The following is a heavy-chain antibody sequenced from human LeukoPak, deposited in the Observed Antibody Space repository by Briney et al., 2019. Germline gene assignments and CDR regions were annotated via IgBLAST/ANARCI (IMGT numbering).Heavy chain of an antibody. CDR1: GFTVSGNY. Sequence: GGSLRLSCAASGFTVSGNYMSWVRQAPGKGLEWVSVTYSGGSTYYADSVKGRFTISRHNSKNTLYLQMNSLRAEDTAVFYCARDRAGIDAFDIWGQGTLVTVSS. V-gene: IGHV3-53*04. J-gene: IGHJ3*02. CDR3: ARDRAGIDAFDI. CDR2: TYSGGST. D-gene: IGHD3-10*01.